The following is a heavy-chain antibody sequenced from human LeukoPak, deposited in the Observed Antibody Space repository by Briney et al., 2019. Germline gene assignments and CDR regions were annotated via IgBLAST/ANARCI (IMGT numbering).Heavy chain of an antibody. CDR3: ARGLGSPVPTWFDP. CDR2: INWNGGST. CDR1: GFTSDDYD. J-gene: IGHJ5*02. D-gene: IGHD3-16*01. Sequence: GGSLRLSCAASGFTSDDYDMSWVRQAPGKGLEWVSGINWNGGSTGYADSVKGRSTISRDNAKNTLYLQMNSLRAEDTAVYYCARGLGSPVPTWFDPWGQGTLVTVSS. V-gene: IGHV3-20*04.